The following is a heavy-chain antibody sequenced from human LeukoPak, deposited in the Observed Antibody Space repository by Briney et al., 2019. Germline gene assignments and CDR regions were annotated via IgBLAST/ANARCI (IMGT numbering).Heavy chain of an antibody. CDR1: GGSISSYY. J-gene: IGHJ4*02. D-gene: IGHD1-7*01. CDR3: ARTGYNWNYEIYFDY. CDR2: IYTSGST. Sequence: SETLSLTCTVSGGSISSYYWSWIRQPPGKGLEWIGYIYTSGSTNYNPSLKSRVTISVDTSKNQFSLKLSSVTAADTAVYYCARTGYNWNYEIYFDYWAREPWSPSP. V-gene: IGHV4-4*09.